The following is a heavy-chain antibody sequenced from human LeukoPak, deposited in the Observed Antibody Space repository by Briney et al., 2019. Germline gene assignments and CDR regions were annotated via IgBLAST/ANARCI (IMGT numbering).Heavy chain of an antibody. CDR3: ASLEWPLGFAP. J-gene: IGHJ5*02. CDR1: GFTFSSYS. V-gene: IGHV3-21*04. CDR2: ISSSSSYI. D-gene: IGHD3-3*01. Sequence: GGSLRLSCAASGFTFSSYSMNWVRQAPGKGLEWVSSISSSSSYIYYADSVKGRFTISRDNAKNSLYLQMNSLRAEDTAVYYCASLEWPLGFAPWGQGTLVTVSS.